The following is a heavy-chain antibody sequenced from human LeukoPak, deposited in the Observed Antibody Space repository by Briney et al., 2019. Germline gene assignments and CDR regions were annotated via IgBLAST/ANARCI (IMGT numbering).Heavy chain of an antibody. CDR1: GFTFSSYS. Sequence: GGSLRLSCAASGFTFSSYSMNWVRQAPGKELEWVSSISSSSSYIYYADSVKGRFTISRDNAKNSLYLQMNSLRAEDTAVYYCARDVTMVRGVSLWGQGTLVTVSS. CDR3: ARDVTMVRGVSL. V-gene: IGHV3-21*01. D-gene: IGHD3-10*01. CDR2: ISSSSSYI. J-gene: IGHJ4*02.